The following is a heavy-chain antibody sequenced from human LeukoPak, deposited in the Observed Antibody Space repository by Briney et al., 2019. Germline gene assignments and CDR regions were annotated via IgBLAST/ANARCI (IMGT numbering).Heavy chain of an antibody. D-gene: IGHD4-23*01. J-gene: IGHJ4*02. CDR1: GGSIGSGGYS. CDR3: ASLRWYGFDY. V-gene: IGHV4-30-2*01. Sequence: PSQTLSLTCAVSGGSIGSGGYSWSWIRQPPGKGLEWIRYIYHSGSTYYNPSLKSRVTISVDRSKNQFSLKLSSVTAADTAVYYCASLRWYGFDYWGQGTLVTVSS. CDR2: IYHSGST.